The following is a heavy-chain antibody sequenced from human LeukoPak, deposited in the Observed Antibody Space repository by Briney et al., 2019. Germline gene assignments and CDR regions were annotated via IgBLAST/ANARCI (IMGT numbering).Heavy chain of an antibody. D-gene: IGHD3-3*01. J-gene: IGHJ4*02. CDR1: GGTFSSYA. V-gene: IGHV1-69*06. CDR2: IIPIFGTA. CDR3: QFWSGYYGGLDY. Sequence: PVKVSCKASGGTFSSYAISWVRQAPGQGLEWMGGIIPIFGTANYAQKFQGRVTITADKSTSTAYMELSSLRSEDTAVYYYQFWSGYYGGLDYWGQGTLVTVSS.